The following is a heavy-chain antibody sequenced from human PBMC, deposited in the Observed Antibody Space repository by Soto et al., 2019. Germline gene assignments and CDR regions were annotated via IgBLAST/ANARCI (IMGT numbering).Heavy chain of an antibody. Sequence: PSETLSLTCTVSGGSISSGDYYWSWIRQPPGKGLEWIGYIYYSGSTYYHPSLKSRVTISVDTSKNQFSLKLSSVTAADAAVYYCARSYYDFWSGYYGGIDPWGQGTLVTVSS. V-gene: IGHV4-30-4*01. CDR1: GGSISSGDYY. J-gene: IGHJ5*02. CDR3: ARSYYDFWSGYYGGIDP. CDR2: IYYSGST. D-gene: IGHD3-3*01.